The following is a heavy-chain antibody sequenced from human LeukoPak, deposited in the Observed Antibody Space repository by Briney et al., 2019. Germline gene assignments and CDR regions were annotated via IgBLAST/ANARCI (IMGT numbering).Heavy chain of an antibody. D-gene: IGHD3-22*01. CDR3: TSRASPRIVVVIQFAFDI. CDR1: GFTFCDYA. J-gene: IGHJ3*02. V-gene: IGHV3-49*04. Sequence: GGTLRLSCTASGFTFCDYAMSWVRQAAGKGGEGGGFMRGKAYVGTTEYAGSVKGKFTISRDDSKNIAYLQINSLKSEDTAVYSCTSRASPRIVVVIQFAFDIWGQGTLVTVSS. CDR2: MRGKAYVGTT.